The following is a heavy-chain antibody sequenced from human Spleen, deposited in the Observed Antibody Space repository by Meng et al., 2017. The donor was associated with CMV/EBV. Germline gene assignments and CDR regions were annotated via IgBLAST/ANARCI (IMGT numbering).Heavy chain of an antibody. CDR1: GFTFNIYS. CDR3: VRGLYLRSRVAATGFDS. J-gene: IGHJ4*02. Sequence: GESLKISCAASGFTFNIYSMNWVRQAPGKGLEWVASISGTSSYIYYADSMRGRFSISRDNAKNSLFLQMSSLKAEDTAVYYCVRGLYLRSRVAATGFDSWGQGTLVTVSS. V-gene: IGHV3-21*01. CDR2: ISGTSSYI. D-gene: IGHD1-1*01.